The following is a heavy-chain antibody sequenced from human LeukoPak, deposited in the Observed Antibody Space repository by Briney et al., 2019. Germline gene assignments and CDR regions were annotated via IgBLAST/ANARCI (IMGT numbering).Heavy chain of an antibody. D-gene: IGHD6-19*01. CDR1: GYTFTAYY. Sequence: ASVKVSCKASGYTFTAYYMQWVRQAPGQGLEWMGWINPNSGATIYSQKFQGRVTTTRDTSSSTAYMELSRLRSDDTAVYYCSGAVAALSLYGMDVWGQGTTVTVSS. CDR2: INPNSGAT. V-gene: IGHV1-2*02. CDR3: SGAVAALSLYGMDV. J-gene: IGHJ6*02.